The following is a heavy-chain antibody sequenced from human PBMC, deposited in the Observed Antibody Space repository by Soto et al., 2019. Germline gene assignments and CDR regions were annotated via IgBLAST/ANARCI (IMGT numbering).Heavy chain of an antibody. V-gene: IGHV1-69*01. CDR2: ITPAFGTA. CDR3: ARSLEGTTVTNWFDP. D-gene: IGHD4-17*01. CDR1: ADTFNSYS. Sequence: QVQLVQSGAEVKKPGSSVKVSCKASADTFNSYSLSWLRQAPGQRLEWMGGITPAFGTADYAQRFEDRLTITADDSTSTVYMELSSLRSDDTAVYYCARSLEGTTVTNWFDPWGQGALVTVSS. J-gene: IGHJ5*02.